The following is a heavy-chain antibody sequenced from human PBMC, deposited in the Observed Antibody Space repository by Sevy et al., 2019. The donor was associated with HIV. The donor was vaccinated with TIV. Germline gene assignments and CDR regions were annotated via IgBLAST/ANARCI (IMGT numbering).Heavy chain of an antibody. J-gene: IGHJ3*02. CDR3: AKDRKVLLVVYAIPFDVFDI. V-gene: IGHV3-30*02. CDR1: GFTFSNHG. Sequence: GGSLRLSCAASGFTFSNHGMHWVRQAPGKGLEWVAFIRYDGSIEYYGDSVKGRFTISRDNSKNTPYLQMNSLRPEDTAVYYCAKDRKVLLVVYAIPFDVFDIWGQGTMVTVSS. CDR2: IRYDGSIE. D-gene: IGHD2-8*02.